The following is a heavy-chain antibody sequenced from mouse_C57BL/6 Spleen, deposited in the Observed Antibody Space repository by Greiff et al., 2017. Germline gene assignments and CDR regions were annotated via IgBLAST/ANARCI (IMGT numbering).Heavy chain of an antibody. V-gene: IGHV1-82*01. D-gene: IGHD1-1*01. Sequence: QVQLKQSGPELVKPGASVKISCKASGYAFSSSWMNWVKQRPGKGLEWIGRIYPGDGDTNYNGKFKGKATLTADKSSSTAYMQLSSLTSEDSAVYFCARDHYYGSTPFDYWGQGTTLTVSS. J-gene: IGHJ2*01. CDR2: IYPGDGDT. CDR1: GYAFSSSW. CDR3: ARDHYYGSTPFDY.